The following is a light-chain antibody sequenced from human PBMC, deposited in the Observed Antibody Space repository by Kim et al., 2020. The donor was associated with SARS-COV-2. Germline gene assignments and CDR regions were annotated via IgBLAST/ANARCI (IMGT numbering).Light chain of an antibody. CDR1: QSVSSSY. J-gene: IGKJ4*01. CDR3: QQYGSSPRVLT. CDR2: GAS. V-gene: IGKV3-20*01. Sequence: GERATLSCRASQSVSSSYLAWYQQKPGQAPRLLIYGASSRATGIPDRFSGSGSGTDFTLTISRLEPEDFAVYYCQQYGSSPRVLTFGGGTKVDIK.